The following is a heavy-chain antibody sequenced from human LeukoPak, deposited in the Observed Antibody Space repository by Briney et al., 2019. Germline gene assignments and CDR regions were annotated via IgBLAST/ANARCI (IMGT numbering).Heavy chain of an antibody. CDR1: GFTFSSYA. CDR3: ARQYYYDTSGYDAFDI. D-gene: IGHD3-22*01. Sequence: GGSLRLSCAASGFTFSSYAMTWVRQAPGKGLEWVSTILPGGGDTYYADSVKGRFTISRDNAKNSLCLQMNSLRAEDTAVYYCARQYYYDTSGYDAFDIWGQGTMVTVSS. J-gene: IGHJ3*02. V-gene: IGHV3-23*01. CDR2: ILPGGGDT.